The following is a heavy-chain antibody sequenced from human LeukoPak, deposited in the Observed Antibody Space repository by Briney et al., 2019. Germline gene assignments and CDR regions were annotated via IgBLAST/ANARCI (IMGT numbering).Heavy chain of an antibody. CDR2: INHSGST. V-gene: IGHV4-34*01. J-gene: IGHJ6*03. Sequence: PSETLSLTCAVYGGSFSGYYWSWIRQPQGKGLEWIGEINHSGSTNYNPSLKSRVTISVDTSKNQFSLKLSSVTAADTAVYYCARTLSAYYYYYMDVWGKGTTVTVSS. CDR3: ARTLSAYYYYYMDV. CDR1: GGSFSGYY.